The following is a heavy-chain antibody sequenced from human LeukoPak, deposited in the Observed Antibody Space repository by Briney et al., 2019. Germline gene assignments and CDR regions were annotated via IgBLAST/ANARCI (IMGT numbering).Heavy chain of an antibody. Sequence: SDTLSLTCTVSGASISSGGYSWSWVRQHPGKGLEWFGCIYYTGSTYYNPSLERRVTISVATSKNQFSLKVSSVTAADTAVYFCARTITIFGALGYFDYWGQGTLVTVSS. J-gene: IGHJ4*02. CDR3: ARTITIFGALGYFDY. CDR1: GASISSGGYS. D-gene: IGHD3-3*01. CDR2: IYYTGST. V-gene: IGHV4-31*03.